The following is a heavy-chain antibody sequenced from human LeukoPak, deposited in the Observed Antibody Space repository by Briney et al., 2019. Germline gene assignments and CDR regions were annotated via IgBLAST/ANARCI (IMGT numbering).Heavy chain of an antibody. CDR2: IYHSGST. V-gene: IGHV4-30-2*01. J-gene: IGHJ4*02. D-gene: IGHD4-23*01. Sequence: PSQTLSLTCAVSGGSISSGGYSWSWIRQPPGKGLEWIGYIYHSGSTYYNPSLKSRVTISVDRSKNQFSLKLSSVTAADTAVYYCARAEGPRWKFDYWGQGTLVTVSS. CDR1: GGSISSGGYS. CDR3: ARAEGPRWKFDY.